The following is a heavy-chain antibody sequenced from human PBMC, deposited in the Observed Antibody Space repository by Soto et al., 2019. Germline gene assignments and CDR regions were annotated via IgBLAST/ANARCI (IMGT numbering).Heavy chain of an antibody. CDR2: IYYSGST. CDR1: GGSISSYY. Sequence: QVQLQESGPGLVKPSETLSLTCTVSGGSISSYYWSWIRQPPVKGLEWIGYIYYSGSTNYNPSLKIRVTISVDTSKNQFSLKLSSVTAADPAVYYCAGQYSFGSYGMAVWGQGTTVTVSS. D-gene: IGHD5-18*01. J-gene: IGHJ6*02. V-gene: IGHV4-59*08. CDR3: AGQYSFGSYGMAV.